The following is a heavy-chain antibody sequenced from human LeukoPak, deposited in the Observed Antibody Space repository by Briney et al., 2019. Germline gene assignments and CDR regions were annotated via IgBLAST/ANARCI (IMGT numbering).Heavy chain of an antibody. CDR3: ARDGRESAGTDYYDY. V-gene: IGHV3-48*03. Sequence: GRSLRLSCAASGFTLSSYEMNWVRQAPGKGLEWVSYISSSGSTIYYADSVKGRFTISRDNAKNSLYLQMNSLRAEDTAVYYCARDGRESAGTDYYDYWGQGTLVTVSS. J-gene: IGHJ4*02. CDR2: ISSSGSTI. D-gene: IGHD3-9*01. CDR1: GFTLSSYE.